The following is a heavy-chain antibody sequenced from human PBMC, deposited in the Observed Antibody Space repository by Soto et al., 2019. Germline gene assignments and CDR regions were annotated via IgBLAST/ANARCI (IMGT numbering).Heavy chain of an antibody. V-gene: IGHV4-34*01. CDR3: ARGQRCSSTSCYTWAYYYYGMDV. Sequence: PSETLSVTCAVYGGSFSGYYWSWIRQPPGKGLEWIGEINHSGSTNYNPSLKSRVTISVDTSKNQFSLKLSSVTAADTAVYYCARGQRCSSTSCYTWAYYYYGMDVWGQGTTVTVSS. CDR1: GGSFSGYY. D-gene: IGHD2-2*02. CDR2: INHSGST. J-gene: IGHJ6*02.